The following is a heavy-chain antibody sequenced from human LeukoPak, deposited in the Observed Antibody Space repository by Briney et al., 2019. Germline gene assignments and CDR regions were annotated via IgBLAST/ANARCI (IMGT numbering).Heavy chain of an antibody. CDR1: GFTFSNYA. CDR3: AKDDLGDWPPLFDS. Sequence: PGGSLRPSCAASGFTFSNYAMSWVRQAPGKGLEWVSGISRTGGRTDYADSVKGRFTISRDNSQNTLYLHMSSLRVEDTARYYCAKDDLGDWPPLFDSWGQGTLVTVSS. CDR2: ISRTGGRT. D-gene: IGHD2-21*02. V-gene: IGHV3-23*01. J-gene: IGHJ4*02.